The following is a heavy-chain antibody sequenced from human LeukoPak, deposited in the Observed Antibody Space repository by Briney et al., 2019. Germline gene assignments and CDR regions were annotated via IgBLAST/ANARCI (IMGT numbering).Heavy chain of an antibody. Sequence: SETLSLTCTVSGGSISSYYWSWIRQPPGKGLEWIGYIYYSGSTNYNPSLKSGVTISVDTSKKQFSLKLSSVTAADTAVYYCARVGVDYSNYVYYFDYWGQGTLVTVSS. CDR2: IYYSGST. D-gene: IGHD4-4*01. V-gene: IGHV4-59*01. J-gene: IGHJ4*02. CDR1: GGSISSYY. CDR3: ARVGVDYSNYVYYFDY.